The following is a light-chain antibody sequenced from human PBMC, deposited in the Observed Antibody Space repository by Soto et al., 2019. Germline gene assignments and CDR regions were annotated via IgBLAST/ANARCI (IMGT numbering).Light chain of an antibody. CDR1: QSVSSN. Sequence: EIVMTQSPATLSVSPGERATLSCRASQSVSSNLAWYQQKPGQAPRLLIYGASTRATGIPARFSGSGSGTDFTLTISSLQSEDFAFYYCQQDNNSPLFGQGTKLEIK. J-gene: IGKJ2*01. V-gene: IGKV3-15*01. CDR2: GAS. CDR3: QQDNNSPL.